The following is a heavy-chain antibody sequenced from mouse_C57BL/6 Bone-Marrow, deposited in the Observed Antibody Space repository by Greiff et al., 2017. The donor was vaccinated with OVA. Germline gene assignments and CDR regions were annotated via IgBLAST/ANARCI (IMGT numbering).Heavy chain of an antibody. Sequence: QVQLKESGAELARPGASVKLSCKASGYTFTSYGISWVKQRTGQGLEWIGEIYPRSGNTYYNEKFKGKATLTADKSSSTAYMELRSLTSEDSAVYFCARSGGSPFDYWGQGTTLTVSS. J-gene: IGHJ2*01. D-gene: IGHD1-1*02. V-gene: IGHV1-81*01. CDR2: IYPRSGNT. CDR3: ARSGGSPFDY. CDR1: GYTFTSYG.